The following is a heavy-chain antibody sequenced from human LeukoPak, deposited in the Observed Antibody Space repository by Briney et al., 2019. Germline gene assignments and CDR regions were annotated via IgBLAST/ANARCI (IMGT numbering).Heavy chain of an antibody. D-gene: IGHD4-23*01. J-gene: IGHJ4*02. V-gene: IGHV3-30*18. CDR3: AKSGNNRFDY. CDR1: GFTFSSYG. CDR2: ISYDGSNK. Sequence: GGSLRLSCAASGFTFSSYGMHWVRQAPGKGLEWVAVISYDGSNKYYADSVKGRFTISRDNSKNTLYLQMNSLRTEDTAVYYCAKSGNNRFDYWDQGTLVTVSS.